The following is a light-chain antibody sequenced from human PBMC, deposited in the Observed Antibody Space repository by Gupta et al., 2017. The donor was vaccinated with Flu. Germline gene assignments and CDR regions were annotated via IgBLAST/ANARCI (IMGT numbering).Light chain of an antibody. J-gene: IGKJ5*01. CDR1: QGISNY. V-gene: IGKV1-27*01. CDR2: AGS. Sequence: DIQMTQSPSSLSASVGDRVTITCRASQGISNYLAWYQQKPGKVPKLLIYAGSTLQSGVPPRFSGSGSGTDFTLTIISLQPEDVATYYCQKYNSALITFGQGTRLEIK. CDR3: QKYNSALIT.